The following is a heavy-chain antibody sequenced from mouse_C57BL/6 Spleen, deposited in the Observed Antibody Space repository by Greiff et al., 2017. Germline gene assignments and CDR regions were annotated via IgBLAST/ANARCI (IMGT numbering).Heavy chain of an antibody. J-gene: IGHJ4*01. V-gene: IGHV1-69*01. D-gene: IGHD2-5*01. CDR1: GYTFTSYW. CDR2: IDPSDSYT. CDR3: ARVYYSNYGDYAMDY. Sequence: QVQLQQPGAELVMPGASVKLSCKASGYTFTSYWMHWVKQRPGQGLEWIGEIDPSDSYTNYNQKFKGKSTLTVDKSSSTAYMQLSSLTSEDSAVYYCARVYYSNYGDYAMDYWGQGPSVTVSS.